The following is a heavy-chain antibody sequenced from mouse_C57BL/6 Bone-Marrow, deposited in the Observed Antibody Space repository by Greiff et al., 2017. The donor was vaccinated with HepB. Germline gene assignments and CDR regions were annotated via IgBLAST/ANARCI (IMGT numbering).Heavy chain of an antibody. D-gene: IGHD2-5*01. CDR3: ASAYYSNPYYFDD. CDR2: IYPGDGDT. CDR1: GYAFSSSW. Sequence: VKLMESGPELVKPGASVKISCKASGYAFSSSWMNWVKQRPGKGLEWIGRIYPGDGDTNYNGKFKGKATLTADKSSSTAYMQLSSLTSEDSAVYFCASAYYSNPYYFDDWGQGTTLTVSS. J-gene: IGHJ2*01. V-gene: IGHV1-82*01.